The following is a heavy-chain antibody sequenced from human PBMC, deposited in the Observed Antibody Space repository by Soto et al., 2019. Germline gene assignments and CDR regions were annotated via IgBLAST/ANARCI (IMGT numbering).Heavy chain of an antibody. CDR3: ARSELERGEVGYYGMDV. CDR2: ISSYNSYNGDT. V-gene: IGHV1-18*04. Sequence: QVQLVQSGADLKKPGASVQVSCKTSGYTFSNDAINWVRQAPGQGLEWMGWISSYNSYNGDTKYARMLQDRLTMTIDTSTATAYMELRSLRSDDTAVYYCARSELERGEVGYYGMDVWGQGTTVTVSS. CDR1: GYTFSNDA. J-gene: IGHJ6*02. D-gene: IGHD3-16*01.